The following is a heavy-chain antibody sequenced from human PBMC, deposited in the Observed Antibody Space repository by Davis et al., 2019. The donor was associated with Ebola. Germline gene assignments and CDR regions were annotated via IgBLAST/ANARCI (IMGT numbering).Heavy chain of an antibody. D-gene: IGHD3-3*01. Sequence: SETLSLTCAVYGGSFSGYYWSWIRQPPGKGLEWIGEINHSGSTNYNPSLKSRVTISVDTSKNQFSLKRSSVTAADTAVYYCARGGFLEWLSDYYYYGMDVWGQGTMVTVSS. J-gene: IGHJ6*02. CDR1: GGSFSGYY. CDR2: INHSGST. V-gene: IGHV4-34*01. CDR3: ARGGFLEWLSDYYYYGMDV.